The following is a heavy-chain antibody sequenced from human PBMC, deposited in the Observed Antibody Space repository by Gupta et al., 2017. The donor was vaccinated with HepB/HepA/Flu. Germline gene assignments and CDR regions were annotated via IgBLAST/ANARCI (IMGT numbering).Heavy chain of an antibody. D-gene: IGHD3-22*01. CDR2: IYPGDSDT. V-gene: IGHV5-51*01. CDR3: ARRVGDTMIVVVNGAFDI. J-gene: IGHJ3*02. Sequence: EVQLVQSGAEVKKPGESLKISCKGSGYSFTSYWLGWVRQMPGKGLEWMGIIYPGDSDTRYSPSFQGQVTISADKSISTAYLQWSSLKASDTAMYYCARRVGDTMIVVVNGAFDIWGQGTMGTVSS. CDR1: GYSFTSYW.